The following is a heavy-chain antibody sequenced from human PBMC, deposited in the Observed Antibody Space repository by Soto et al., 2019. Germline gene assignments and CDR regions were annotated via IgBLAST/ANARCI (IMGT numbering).Heavy chain of an antibody. Sequence: SETLSLTCAVYGGSFSGYYWSWIRQPPGKGLEWIGEINHSGSTNYNPSLKSRVTISVDTSKNQFSLKLSSVTAADTAVYYCAGIYGDYEWGAFDIWGQGTMVTVSS. V-gene: IGHV4-34*01. D-gene: IGHD4-17*01. J-gene: IGHJ3*02. CDR2: INHSGST. CDR1: GGSFSGYY. CDR3: AGIYGDYEWGAFDI.